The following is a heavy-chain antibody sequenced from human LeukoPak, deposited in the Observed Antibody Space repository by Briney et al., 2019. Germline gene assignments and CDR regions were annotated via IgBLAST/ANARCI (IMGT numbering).Heavy chain of an antibody. Sequence: GGSLRLSCAASGFTFDDYAMHWVRQAPGKGLEWVSGISWNSGSIGYADSVRGRFTISRDNAKNSLYLRMNSLRAEDTALYYCAKDKDQNYFDYWGQGTLVTVSS. J-gene: IGHJ4*02. CDR2: ISWNSGSI. V-gene: IGHV3-9*01. CDR3: AKDKDQNYFDY. D-gene: IGHD2-2*01. CDR1: GFTFDDYA.